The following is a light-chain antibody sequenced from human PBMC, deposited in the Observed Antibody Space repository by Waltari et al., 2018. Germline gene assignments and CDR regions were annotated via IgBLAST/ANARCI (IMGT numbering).Light chain of an antibody. J-gene: IGKJ1*01. Sequence: EIVLTQSPVTLSLSPGESATLSSRTSQSVTRALAWYQQKPGQAPRLLISGASNRATGIPDRFSGSGSGTDFSLTISCLEPEDFAVYYCQHYLRLPVTFGQGTKVEGK. CDR3: QHYLRLPVT. V-gene: IGKV3-20*01. CDR1: QSVTRA. CDR2: GAS.